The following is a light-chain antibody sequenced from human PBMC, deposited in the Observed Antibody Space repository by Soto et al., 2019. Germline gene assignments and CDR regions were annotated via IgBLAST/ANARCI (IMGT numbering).Light chain of an antibody. Sequence: QSALTQPASVSGSPGQSIAISCTGTTSDVGAYNYVSWYQRHPGKAPKLMIYEVNTRPSGVSDRFSGSKSGSTASLTISGLQAEDEADYYCSSYTTSATLLFGGGTKLTVL. V-gene: IGLV2-14*01. CDR2: EVN. J-gene: IGLJ2*01. CDR1: TSDVGAYNY. CDR3: SSYTTSATLL.